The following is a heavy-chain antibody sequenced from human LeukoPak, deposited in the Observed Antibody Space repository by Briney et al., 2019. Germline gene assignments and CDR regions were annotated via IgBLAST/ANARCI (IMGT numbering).Heavy chain of an antibody. CDR2: IKKKTDGGTT. CDR1: GFTFSNGW. V-gene: IGHV3-15*01. D-gene: IGHD3-22*01. CDR3: TTEYYYDSPGIFDY. J-gene: IGHJ4*02. Sequence: GGSLRLSCTTSGFTFSNGWMSWVRQAPGKGLEWVGRIKKKTDGGTTDYAAPVKGRFTISRDDSKNTLYLQMDSLTTEDTAIYYCTTEYYYDSPGIFDYWGQGTLVTVSS.